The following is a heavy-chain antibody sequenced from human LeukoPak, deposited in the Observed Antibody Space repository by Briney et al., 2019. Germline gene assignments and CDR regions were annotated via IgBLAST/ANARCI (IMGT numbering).Heavy chain of an antibody. J-gene: IGHJ6*02. V-gene: IGHV3-23*01. Sequence: PGGSLRLSCAASGFIFTTYAMTWVRQAPGKGLEWVSFISSSGDSAYYADSVKGRFTISRDNSKNTLYLQMNSLRAEDTAVYYCAKDFDFWSGYHGYYYYGMDVWGQGTTVTVSS. D-gene: IGHD3-3*01. CDR2: ISSSGDSA. CDR3: AKDFDFWSGYHGYYYYGMDV. CDR1: GFIFTTYA.